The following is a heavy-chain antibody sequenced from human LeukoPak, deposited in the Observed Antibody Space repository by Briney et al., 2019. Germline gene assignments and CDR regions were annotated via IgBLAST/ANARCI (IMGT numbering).Heavy chain of an antibody. CDR3: ARQPATEWLAITESDP. D-gene: IGHD6-19*01. V-gene: IGHV4-39*01. CDR1: GGSISSSSYY. CDR2: IYYSGST. Sequence: SETLSLTCTVSGGSISSSSYYWGWLRQPPGMGLEWIGSIYYSGSTYYNPSLKSRVTISVDTSKNQFSLKLSSVTAADTAVYYCARQPATEWLAITESDPWGQGTLVTVSS. J-gene: IGHJ5*02.